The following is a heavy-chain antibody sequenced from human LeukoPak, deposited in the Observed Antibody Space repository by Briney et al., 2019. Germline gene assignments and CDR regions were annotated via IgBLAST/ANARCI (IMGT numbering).Heavy chain of an antibody. CDR1: GFLFSSYG. Sequence: GGSLRLSCAASGFLFSSYGMHWVRQAPGKGLEWVAFIQYDGSNQYYADSVKGRFTISRDNAKNSLYLQMNSLRAEDTAVYYCARGGAYYYDSSGYYKVDYWGQGTLVTVSS. CDR3: ARGGAYYYDSSGYYKVDY. CDR2: IQYDGSNQ. J-gene: IGHJ4*02. D-gene: IGHD3-22*01. V-gene: IGHV3-30*02.